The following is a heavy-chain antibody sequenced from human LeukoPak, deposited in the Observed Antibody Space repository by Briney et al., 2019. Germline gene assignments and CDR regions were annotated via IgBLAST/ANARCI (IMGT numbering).Heavy chain of an antibody. V-gene: IGHV3-74*01. J-gene: IGHJ5*02. D-gene: IGHD2/OR15-2a*01. CDR3: ARSNYDSTTFYYHLDL. CDR1: GFTFSSYW. Sequence: GGSLRLSCAASGFTFSSYWMHWVRQAPGKGPVWVSRVDVHGQGTAYADSVKGRFTISRDNAKNTLSLQMNSLSAEDTAVYSCARSNYDSTTFYYHLDLWGQGTLVTVSS. CDR2: VDVHGQGT.